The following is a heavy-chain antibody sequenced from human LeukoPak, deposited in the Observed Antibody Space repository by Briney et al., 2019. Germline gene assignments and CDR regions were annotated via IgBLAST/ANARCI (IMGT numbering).Heavy chain of an antibody. CDR3: ARAQYCGGDCYSGGFDY. V-gene: IGHV4-61*02. Sequence: SETLSLTCTVSGGSISSGGNYWSWIRQPAGKGLELIGRIYTNGNTNYNPSLKSRVTISIDTSKNQFSLKLNSVTAADTAVYYCARAQYCGGDCYSGGFDYWGQGTLVTVSS. D-gene: IGHD2-21*02. CDR2: IYTNGNT. CDR1: GGSISSGGNY. J-gene: IGHJ4*02.